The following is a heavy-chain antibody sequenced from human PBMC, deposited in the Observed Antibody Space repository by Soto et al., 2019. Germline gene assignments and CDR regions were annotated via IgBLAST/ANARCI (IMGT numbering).Heavy chain of an antibody. CDR1: GFPFSSSA. J-gene: IGHJ4*02. D-gene: IGHD6-19*01. Sequence: EVQLLESGGGLVQPGGSLRLSCAVSGFPFSSSAMSWVRQAPGKGLEWVSSTSASGDSTYYADSVNGRFTISRDNSKNTLYLQMNSLRAEDTAVYYCARHGGSGSFDYWGQGTLVTVSS. V-gene: IGHV3-23*01. CDR3: ARHGGSGSFDY. CDR2: TSASGDST.